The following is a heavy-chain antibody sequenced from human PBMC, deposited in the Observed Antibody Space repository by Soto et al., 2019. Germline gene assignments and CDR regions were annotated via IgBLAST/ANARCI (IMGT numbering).Heavy chain of an antibody. CDR3: ARVGGYNSGWPQNPFDY. J-gene: IGHJ4*02. D-gene: IGHD6-19*01. Sequence: PSETLSLTCTVSGGSISSYYWSWIRQPPGKGKEWIGYIYHSGSTNYNPSPKSRVTISVDTSKNQFSLKLSSVTAADTAVYYCARVGGYNSGWPQNPFDYWGQGSLVTVSS. CDR1: GGSISSYY. CDR2: IYHSGST. V-gene: IGHV4-59*01.